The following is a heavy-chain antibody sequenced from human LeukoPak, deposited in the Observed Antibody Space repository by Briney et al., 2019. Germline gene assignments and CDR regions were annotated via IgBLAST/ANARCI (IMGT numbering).Heavy chain of an antibody. CDR1: GGSFSGYS. CDR2: INHSGST. J-gene: IGHJ5*02. V-gene: IGHV4-34*01. D-gene: IGHD3-16*01. Sequence: SETLSLTCAVYGGSFSGYSWSWIRQPPGKGLEWIGEINHSGSTNYNPSLKRRVTISVDTSKQQFALKLSSVTAAGTAVYYCARGRLLMWFDPWGQGTLVTVSS. CDR3: ARGRLLMWFDP.